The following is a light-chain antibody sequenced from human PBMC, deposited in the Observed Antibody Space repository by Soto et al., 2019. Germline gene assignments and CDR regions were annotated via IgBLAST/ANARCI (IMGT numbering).Light chain of an antibody. CDR3: QQYNNWPQT. Sequence: EIVMTQSPASLSVSPGERATLSCRASRRVSSNLAWYQQKPDQAPRLLIYGASTRATGIPARFSGSGSGTEFTLTISSLQSEDFAVYYCQQYNNWPQTFGQGTKVEIK. CDR2: GAS. V-gene: IGKV3-15*01. J-gene: IGKJ1*01. CDR1: RRVSSN.